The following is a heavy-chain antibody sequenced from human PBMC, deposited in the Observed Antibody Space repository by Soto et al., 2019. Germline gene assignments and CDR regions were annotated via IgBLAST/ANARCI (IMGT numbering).Heavy chain of an antibody. CDR3: AREEVKSTFDY. J-gene: IGHJ4*02. Sequence: GGSLRLSCAASGFTFSSSWMHWVRQVPGKGLVWVSRINGDGSSTSYAGSVKGRFTVSRDNAKSTLYLQMDSLRAEDTAVYYCAREEVKSTFDYWGQGTLVTVSS. CDR2: INGDGSST. CDR1: GFTFSSSW. V-gene: IGHV3-74*01. D-gene: IGHD3-22*01.